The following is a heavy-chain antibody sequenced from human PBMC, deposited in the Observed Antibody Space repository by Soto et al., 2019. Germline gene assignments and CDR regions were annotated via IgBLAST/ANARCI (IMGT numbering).Heavy chain of an antibody. D-gene: IGHD5-12*01. CDR1: GDSISDYY. J-gene: IGHJ4*02. CDR2: IYTTGST. V-gene: IGHV4-4*07. Sequence: PSETLSLTCTVSGDSISDYYWSWIRQPAGKGLEWIGRIYTTGSTDYNPSLKSRVTISIYMSKNQFSLKVTSMTAADTAVYYCARERREKIHDGYDIDYWGQGTLVTVSS. CDR3: ARERREKIHDGYDIDY.